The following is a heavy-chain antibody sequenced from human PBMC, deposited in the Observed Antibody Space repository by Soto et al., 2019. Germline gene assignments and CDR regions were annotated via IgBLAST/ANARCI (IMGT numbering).Heavy chain of an antibody. D-gene: IGHD3-22*01. J-gene: IGHJ6*03. CDR2: ISAYNGNT. V-gene: IGHV1-18*01. CDR3: ARIGVTLTYYYYYMDV. Sequence: ASVKVSCTASGYTFTSYGISWVRQAPGQGLEWMGWISAYNGNTNYAQKLQGRVTMTTDTSTSTAYMELRSLRSDDTAVYYCARIGVTLTYYYYYMDVWGKGTTVTVSS. CDR1: GYTFTSYG.